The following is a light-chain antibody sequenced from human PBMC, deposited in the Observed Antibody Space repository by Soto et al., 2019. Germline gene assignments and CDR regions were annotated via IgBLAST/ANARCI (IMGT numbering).Light chain of an antibody. Sequence: QPVLTQPPSASASLGASVTLTCTLSSGSSNYKVDWYQQRPGKGPRFVMRVGTGGIVGSKGDGIPDRFSVLGSGLNRYLTINNIQEEDESDYHCGADHGSGSNFVVVFGGGTQLTVL. CDR2: VGTGGIVG. V-gene: IGLV9-49*01. CDR1: SGSSNYK. J-gene: IGLJ2*01. CDR3: GADHGSGSNFVVV.